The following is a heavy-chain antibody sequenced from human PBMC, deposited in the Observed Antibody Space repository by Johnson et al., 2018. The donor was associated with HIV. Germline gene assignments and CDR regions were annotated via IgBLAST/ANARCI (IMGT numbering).Heavy chain of an antibody. Sequence: QVQLVESGGGVVQPGRSLRLSCAASGFTFSSYAMHWVRQAPGKGLEWVAVISYDGNNKYYADSVKGRLPISRDNSKNTLYLQMNSLKTEDTAVYYCARDLGWLEGTHDAFDIWGQGTLVTVSS. CDR1: GFTFSSYA. J-gene: IGHJ3*02. CDR3: ARDLGWLEGTHDAFDI. D-gene: IGHD6-19*01. V-gene: IGHV3-30-3*01. CDR2: ISYDGNNK.